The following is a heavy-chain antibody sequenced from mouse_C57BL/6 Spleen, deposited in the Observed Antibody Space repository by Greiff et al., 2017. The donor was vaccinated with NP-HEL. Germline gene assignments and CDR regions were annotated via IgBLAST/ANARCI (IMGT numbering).Heavy chain of an antibody. Sequence: QVQLKQPGAELVRPGTSVKLSCKASGYTFTSYWMHWVKQRPGQGLEWIGVIDPSDSYTNYNQKFKGKATLTVDTSSSTAYMQLSSLTSEDSAVYYCARWGYGSSYDAMDYWGQGTSVTVSS. D-gene: IGHD1-1*01. CDR1: GYTFTSYW. V-gene: IGHV1-59*01. CDR3: ARWGYGSSYDAMDY. J-gene: IGHJ4*01. CDR2: IDPSDSYT.